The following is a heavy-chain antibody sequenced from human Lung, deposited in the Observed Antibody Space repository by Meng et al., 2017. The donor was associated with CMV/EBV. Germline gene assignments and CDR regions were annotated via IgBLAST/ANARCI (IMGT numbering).Heavy chain of an antibody. CDR1: GFTFNTYG. V-gene: IGHV3-30*04. Sequence: SLKISCAASGFTFNTYGVHWVRQAPGKGLEWVAVISSDGSKKYYADSVKGRFTISRDNSKNTLYLQMNSLRPEDTAVYFCARVLAEREDYYYGMDVWGQGXTVTVSS. J-gene: IGHJ6*02. CDR2: ISSDGSKK. D-gene: IGHD1-26*01. CDR3: ARVLAEREDYYYGMDV.